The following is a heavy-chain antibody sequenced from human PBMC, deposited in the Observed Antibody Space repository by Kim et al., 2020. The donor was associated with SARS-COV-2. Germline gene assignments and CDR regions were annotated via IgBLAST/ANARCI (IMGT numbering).Heavy chain of an antibody. V-gene: IGHV3-7*01. CDR3: ARGGSWTFDC. D-gene: IGHD1-1*01. Sequence: ENFDADSVKGRFTIARDNGKNSLYLQMNSRGAADPAVYHCARGGSWTFDCWGRGTLVTVSS. J-gene: IGHJ4*02. CDR2: EN.